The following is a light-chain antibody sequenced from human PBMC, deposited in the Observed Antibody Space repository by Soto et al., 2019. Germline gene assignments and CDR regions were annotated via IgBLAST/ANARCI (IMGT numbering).Light chain of an antibody. CDR1: QSVSSSY. J-gene: IGKJ1*01. CDR3: QQYGSSRP. Sequence: EIVLTQSPGTLSLSPGERATLSCRASQSVSSSYLAWYQQKPGQAPRLLIYGASSRATGIPDRFSGSGSGTDFTLTISRLEPEDFAVYHCQQYGSSRPFGQGTKV. CDR2: GAS. V-gene: IGKV3-20*01.